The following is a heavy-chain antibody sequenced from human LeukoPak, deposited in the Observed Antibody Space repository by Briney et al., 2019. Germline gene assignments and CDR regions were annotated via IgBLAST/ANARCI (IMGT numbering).Heavy chain of an antibody. V-gene: IGHV4-39*01. CDR2: IYYSGST. Sequence: SETLSLTCTVSGGSISSSSYYWGWIRQPPGKGLEWIGSIYYSGSTYYNPSLKSRVTISVDTSKNQFSLKLSSVTAADTAVYYCARHVCSTISRPHRQYYFDYWGQGTLVTVSS. CDR1: GGSISSSSYY. CDR3: ARHVCSTISRPHRQYYFDY. D-gene: IGHD2/OR15-2a*01. J-gene: IGHJ4*02.